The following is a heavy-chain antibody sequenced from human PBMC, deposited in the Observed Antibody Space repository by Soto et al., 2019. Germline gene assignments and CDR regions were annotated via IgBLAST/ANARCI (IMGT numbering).Heavy chain of an antibody. CDR3: EKAMESSGWFMFGP. CDR1: GFTFSSYA. V-gene: IGHV3-23*01. Sequence: GGSLRLSCAASGFTFSSYAMSWVRQAPGKGLEWVSAISGTGGSTYYADSVKGRFTISRDNSKNTLYLQMNGLRAEDTAVYYCEKAMESSGWFMFGPWGQGTLVTVSS. D-gene: IGHD6-19*01. CDR2: ISGTGGST. J-gene: IGHJ5*02.